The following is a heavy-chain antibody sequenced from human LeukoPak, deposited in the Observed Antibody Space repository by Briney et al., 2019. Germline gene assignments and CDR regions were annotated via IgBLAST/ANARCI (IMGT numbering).Heavy chain of an antibody. V-gene: IGHV3-7*01. Sequence: GGSLRLSCAASGFTFRNHWMSWVRQAPGRGLEWVASIMPDGSGDYYLDSVKGRFTISRDNAENSLFLQMSSLGAEDTAVYYCARLMGTVTTYDYWGQGTLVTVPS. CDR3: ARLMGTVTTYDY. D-gene: IGHD1-7*01. CDR1: GFTFRNHW. J-gene: IGHJ4*02. CDR2: IMPDGSGD.